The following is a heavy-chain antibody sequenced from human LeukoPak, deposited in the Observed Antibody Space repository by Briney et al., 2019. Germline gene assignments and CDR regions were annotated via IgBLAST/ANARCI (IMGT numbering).Heavy chain of an antibody. J-gene: IGHJ4*02. D-gene: IGHD3-10*01. CDR1: GFTFSSYG. CDR2: MSYDGSNK. V-gene: IGHV3-30*18. Sequence: GGSLRLSCAASGFTFSSYGMHWVRQAPGKGLEWVAVMSYDGSNKYYADSVKGRFTISRDNSKNTLYLQMNSLRAEDTAVYYCAKGSRGSGSSIDYWGQGTLVTVSS. CDR3: AKGSRGSGSSIDY.